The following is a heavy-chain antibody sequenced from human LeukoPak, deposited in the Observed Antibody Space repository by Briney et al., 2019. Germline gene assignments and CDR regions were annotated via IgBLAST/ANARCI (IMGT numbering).Heavy chain of an antibody. V-gene: IGHV4-59*01. Sequence: PSETLSLTCTVSGGSISSYYWSWIRQPPGKGLEWIGYIYYSGSTNYNPSLKSRVTISVDTSKNQFSLKLSSVTAADTAVYYCARDTNYGDYPGRYWYFDLWGRGTLVTVSS. D-gene: IGHD4-17*01. CDR1: GGSISSYY. CDR3: ARDTNYGDYPGRYWYFDL. J-gene: IGHJ2*01. CDR2: IYYSGST.